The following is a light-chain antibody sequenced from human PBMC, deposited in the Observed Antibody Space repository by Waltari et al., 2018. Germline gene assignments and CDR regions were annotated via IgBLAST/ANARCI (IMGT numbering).Light chain of an antibody. CDR3: QQYGSSAWT. CDR2: GAS. V-gene: IGKV3-20*01. J-gene: IGKJ1*01. Sequence: EIVLTQSPGTLTLFPGESATLSCRASQPVRNSYVAWYRQKRGQAPELVIYGASNRATGIPHRISGSESGTDFTLTLTGLEPEDFAVYYCQQYGSSAWTFGPGTKVELK. CDR1: QPVRNSY.